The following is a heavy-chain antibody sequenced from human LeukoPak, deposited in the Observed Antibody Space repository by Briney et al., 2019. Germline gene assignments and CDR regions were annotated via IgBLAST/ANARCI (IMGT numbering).Heavy chain of an antibody. J-gene: IGHJ5*02. CDR2: ISSDGSNK. D-gene: IGHD2-2*01. CDR1: GFTFSSYG. Sequence: GGSLRLSCAASGFTFSSYGMHWVRQAPGKGLEWVSVISSDGSNKYYADSVKGRFSISRDNSKDALYLQMNSLRPEDTAVYYCAKRRSTSCYDPWGQGTLVTVSS. CDR3: AKRRSTSCYDP. V-gene: IGHV3-30*18.